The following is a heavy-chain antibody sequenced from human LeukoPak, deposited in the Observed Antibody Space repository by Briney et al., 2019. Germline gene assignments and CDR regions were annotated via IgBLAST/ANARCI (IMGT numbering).Heavy chain of an antibody. J-gene: IGHJ4*02. CDR2: ISGSGGNT. CDR3: ANLVRSCSGGSCYGGRFDY. V-gene: IGHV3-23*01. D-gene: IGHD2-15*01. CDR1: GFTFSSYA. Sequence: PGGSLRLSCAASGFTFSSYAMSWVRQAPGKGLEWVSAISGSGGNTYYADSVKGRFTISRDNSKNTLSLQMNSLRAEDTAIYYCANLVRSCSGGSCYGGRFDYWGQGTLVTVSS.